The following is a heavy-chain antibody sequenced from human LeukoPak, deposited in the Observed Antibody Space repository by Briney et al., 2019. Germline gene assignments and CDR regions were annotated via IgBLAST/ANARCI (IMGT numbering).Heavy chain of an antibody. CDR3: ATSGYSGYGIDY. J-gene: IGHJ4*02. D-gene: IGHD5-12*01. CDR2: IKQDGSDT. CDR1: GFTFSSYW. V-gene: IGHV3-7*03. Sequence: GGSLRLSCAVPGFTFSSYWMTWVRQAPGKGLEWVANIKQDGSDTYSVDSVEGRFTISRDNAKNSLYLEMNSLRVEDTAVYYCATSGYSGYGIDYWGQGTLVAVSS.